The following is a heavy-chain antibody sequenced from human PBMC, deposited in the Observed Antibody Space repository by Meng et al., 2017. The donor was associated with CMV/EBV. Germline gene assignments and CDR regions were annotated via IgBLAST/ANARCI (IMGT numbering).Heavy chain of an antibody. V-gene: IGHV1-2*02. D-gene: IGHD5-18*01. CDR2: INPNSGGT. J-gene: IGHJ5*02. CDR3: ALGGSYGSDNWFDP. CDR1: GGTFSSYA. Sequence: KATGGTFSSYAISWVRQAPGQGLEWMGWINPNSGGTNYAQKFQGRVTMTRDTSISTAYMELSRLRSDDTAVYYCALGGSYGSDNWFDPWGQGTLVTVSS.